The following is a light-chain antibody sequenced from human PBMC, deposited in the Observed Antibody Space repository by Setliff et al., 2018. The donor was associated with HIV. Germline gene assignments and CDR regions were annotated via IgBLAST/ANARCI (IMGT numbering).Light chain of an antibody. Sequence: ALTQPRSVSGSPRQSVTISCTGTSSDVGAYNCVSWYQQHPGKAPKLMIYDVNKRPSGVPDRFSGSKSGNTASLTISGLQAEDEADYYCCSYADSYTSLYVFGTGTKVTVL. V-gene: IGLV2-11*01. J-gene: IGLJ1*01. CDR2: DVN. CDR3: CSYADSYTSLYV. CDR1: SSDVGAYNC.